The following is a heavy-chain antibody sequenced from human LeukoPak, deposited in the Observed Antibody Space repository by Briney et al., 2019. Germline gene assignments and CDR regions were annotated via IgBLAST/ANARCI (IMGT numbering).Heavy chain of an antibody. CDR1: GFTFSNYA. CDR2: ISYDGSNK. V-gene: IGHV3-30*03. J-gene: IGHJ4*02. D-gene: IGHD3-16*01. Sequence: GGSLRLSCAASGFTFSNYAMSWVRQAPGKGLEWVAVISYDGSNKYYADSVKGRFTISRDNSKNTLYLQMNNLRAEDTAVYYCASNRLSGYDPSPFDYWGQGTLVTVSS. CDR3: ASNRLSGYDPSPFDY.